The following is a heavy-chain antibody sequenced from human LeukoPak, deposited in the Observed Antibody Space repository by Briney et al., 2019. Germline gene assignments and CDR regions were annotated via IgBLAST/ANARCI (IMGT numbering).Heavy chain of an antibody. V-gene: IGHV3-23*01. CDR2: IIYSGGAT. J-gene: IGHJ4*02. D-gene: IGHD3-22*01. Sequence: GGSLRLSCAASGFTFSSSAMTWVRQGPGTGLEFVASIIYSGGATYYADSVKGRFTISRDNSKNTLYLQMNSLRAEDTALYYCAKDGLYYDGSEHVYYFDSWGQGTLVTVSS. CDR3: AKDGLYYDGSEHVYYFDS. CDR1: GFTFSSSA.